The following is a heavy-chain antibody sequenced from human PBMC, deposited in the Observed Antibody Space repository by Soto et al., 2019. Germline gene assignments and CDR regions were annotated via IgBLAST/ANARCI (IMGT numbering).Heavy chain of an antibody. Sequence: SETLSLTCTVSGGSISSYYWSWIRQPAGKGLEWIGRIYTSGSTNYNPSLKSRVTMSVDTSKNQFSLKLSSVTAADTAVYYCARDYGSGSYLYYYYGMDVWGQGTTVTVS. CDR3: ARDYGSGSYLYYYYGMDV. CDR2: IYTSGST. CDR1: GGSISSYY. V-gene: IGHV4-4*07. D-gene: IGHD3-10*01. J-gene: IGHJ6*02.